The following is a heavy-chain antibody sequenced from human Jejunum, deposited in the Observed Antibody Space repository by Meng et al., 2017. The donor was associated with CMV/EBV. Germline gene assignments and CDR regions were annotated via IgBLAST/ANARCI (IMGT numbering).Heavy chain of an antibody. J-gene: IGHJ5*02. V-gene: IGHV1-18*01. CDR2: ISAYNGNT. Sequence: QVQLVQSGAGVKKPGASVKVSCKASGYIFNNYGVSWVRQAPGQGPEWMGWISAYNGNTNYAQNFQGRFTMTTDTSTSTAYMELRSLRSDDTAVHYCARDLPGGTKGTWLDLWGQGTLVTVSS. D-gene: IGHD1-14*01. CDR1: GYIFNNYG. CDR3: ARDLPGGTKGTWLDL.